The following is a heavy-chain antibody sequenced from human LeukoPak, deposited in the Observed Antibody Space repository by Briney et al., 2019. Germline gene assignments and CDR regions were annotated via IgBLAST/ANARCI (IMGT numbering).Heavy chain of an antibody. J-gene: IGHJ6*02. CDR3: ARGPIQLWIHNAMDV. CDR1: GFTFGDHA. V-gene: IGHV3-49*04. D-gene: IGHD5-18*01. CDR2: IRSKAYRGTT. Sequence: PGRSLRLSCTGSGFTFGDHAMSWVRQPPGKGLEWVGFIRSKAYRGTTEYAASVKGRFTISRDDSASIAYLQMSSLRTEDAAVYYCARGPIQLWIHNAMDVWGQGTTVTVSS.